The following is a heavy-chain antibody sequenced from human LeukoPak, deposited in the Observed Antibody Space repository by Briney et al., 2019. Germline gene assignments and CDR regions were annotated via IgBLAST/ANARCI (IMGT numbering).Heavy chain of an antibody. D-gene: IGHD6-13*01. CDR3: AKTDSSNWYVSNWFDP. CDR2: ISGSGGST. J-gene: IGHJ5*02. V-gene: IGHV3-23*01. CDR1: GFTFSSYA. Sequence: GGSLRLSCAASGFTFSSYAMSWVRQAPGKGLEWVSAISGSGGSTYYADSVKGRFTISRDNSKNTLYLQMNSLRAEDTAVYYCAKTDSSNWYVSNWFDPWGQGTLATVSS.